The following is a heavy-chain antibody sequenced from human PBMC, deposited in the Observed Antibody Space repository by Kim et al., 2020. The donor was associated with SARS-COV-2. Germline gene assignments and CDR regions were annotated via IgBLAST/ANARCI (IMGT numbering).Heavy chain of an antibody. D-gene: IGHD3-3*01. J-gene: IGHJ4*02. CDR1: GFTFSTYW. CDR2: IKHDGGEK. V-gene: IGHV3-7*01. CDR3: ATRPWSDYFFGVFDY. Sequence: GGSLRLSCAASGFTFSTYWMSWVRQAPGKGPEWVANIKHDGGEKYYVDSVKGRFTISRDNAKNSLFLQMNSLRAEDTAVYYCATRPWSDYFFGVFDYWGPGTLVTVS.